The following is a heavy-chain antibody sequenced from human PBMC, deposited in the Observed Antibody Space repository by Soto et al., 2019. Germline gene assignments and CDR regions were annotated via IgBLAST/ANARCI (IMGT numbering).Heavy chain of an antibody. J-gene: IGHJ6*02. D-gene: IGHD3-3*01. CDR3: ASGDFWSGYYDYYYYGMDV. Sequence: SVKVSCKASGGTFSSYAISWVRQAPGQGLEWMGGIIPIFGTANYAQKFQGRVTITADESTSTAYMELSSLRSEDTAVYYCASGDFWSGYYDYYYYGMDVWGQGTTVTVAS. CDR1: GGTFSSYA. V-gene: IGHV1-69*13. CDR2: IIPIFGTA.